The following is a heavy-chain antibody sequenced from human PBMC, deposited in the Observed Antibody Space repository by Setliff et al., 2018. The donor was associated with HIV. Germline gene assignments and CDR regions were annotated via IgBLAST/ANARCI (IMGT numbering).Heavy chain of an antibody. CDR3: ARTHYSFNLLEYYYYYYMDV. Sequence: SETLSLTCAVSGGSIISSNWWSWVRQPPGKGLEWSGEIYYSRSTNYNPSLKRRVTMPVDTSKNQFSLKLSSMNAADTAVYYCARTHYSFNLLEYYYYYYMDVWGKGTTVTVSS. CDR1: GGSIISSNW. D-gene: IGHD4-4*01. J-gene: IGHJ6*03. V-gene: IGHV4-4*02. CDR2: IYYSRST.